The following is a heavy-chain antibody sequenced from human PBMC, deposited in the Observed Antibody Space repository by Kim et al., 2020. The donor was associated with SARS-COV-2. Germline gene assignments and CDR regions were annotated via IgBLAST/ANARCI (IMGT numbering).Heavy chain of an antibody. Sequence: YYNPSLKSRVTISVDTSKNRFSLKLSSVTAADTAVYYCARYSGYDGPFDYWGQGTLVTVSS. V-gene: IGHV4-31*02. J-gene: IGHJ4*02. D-gene: IGHD5-12*01. CDR3: ARYSGYDGPFDY.